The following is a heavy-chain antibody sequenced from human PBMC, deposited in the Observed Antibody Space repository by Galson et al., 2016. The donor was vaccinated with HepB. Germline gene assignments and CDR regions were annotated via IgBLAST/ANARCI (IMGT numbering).Heavy chain of an antibody. CDR2: TYYRSKWYS. D-gene: IGHD3-22*01. Sequence: CAISGDSVSSNSAAWNWIRQSPSRGLEWLGRTYYRSKWYSDYAVSLKSRISINPDTSKNQFSLQLNSVTPEDTAVYYCARDAKSVDSSGSNLDYWGQGTLVTVSS. CDR1: GDSVSSNSAA. CDR3: ARDAKSVDSSGSNLDY. V-gene: IGHV6-1*01. J-gene: IGHJ4*02.